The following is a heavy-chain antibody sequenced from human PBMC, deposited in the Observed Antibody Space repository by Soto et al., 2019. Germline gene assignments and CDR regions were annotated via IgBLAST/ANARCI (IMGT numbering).Heavy chain of an antibody. J-gene: IGHJ4*02. CDR3: ARIAVAGTSPNFDY. CDR2: INHRGST. CDR1: GGSFSGYY. V-gene: IGHV4-34*01. D-gene: IGHD6-19*01. Sequence: SETLSLTCAVYGGSFSGYYWSWIRQPPGKGLEWIGEINHRGSTNYNPSLKSRVTISVDTSKNQFSLILSSVTAADTAVYYCARIAVAGTSPNFDYWGQGTLVTVSS.